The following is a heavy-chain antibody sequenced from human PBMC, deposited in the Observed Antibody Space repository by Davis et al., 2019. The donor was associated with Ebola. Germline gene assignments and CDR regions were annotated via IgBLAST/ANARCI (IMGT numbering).Heavy chain of an antibody. CDR3: AKDLGITVAGLPDY. V-gene: IGHV3-30*02. CDR1: GFTFSSYG. J-gene: IGHJ4*02. CDR2: LQYDGSDK. Sequence: GESLKISCAASGFTFSSYGMHWVRQAPGKGLEWVTFLQYDGSDKYYADSVKGRFTISRDNSKNTLYLQMNSLRAEDTAVFYCAKDLGITVAGLPDYWGQGTLVTVSS. D-gene: IGHD6-19*01.